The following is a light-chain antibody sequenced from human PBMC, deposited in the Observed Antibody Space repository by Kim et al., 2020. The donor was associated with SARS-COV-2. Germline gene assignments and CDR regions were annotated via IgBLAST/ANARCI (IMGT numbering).Light chain of an antibody. CDR2: GEN. Sequence: TYYAAWYQQRPGHAPTLVIYGENFRPSGIPDRFSVSRLGNTASLAITGAQAEDEADYYCNSRDTNGNHVFGTGTKVTVL. V-gene: IGLV3-19*01. CDR1: TYY. CDR3: NSRDTNGNHV. J-gene: IGLJ1*01.